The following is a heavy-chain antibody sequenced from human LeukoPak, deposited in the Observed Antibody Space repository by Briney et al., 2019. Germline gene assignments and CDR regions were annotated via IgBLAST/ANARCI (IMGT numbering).Heavy chain of an antibody. CDR1: GFTFSSYS. J-gene: IGHJ4*02. D-gene: IGHD5-24*01. CDR2: ISSSSSTI. V-gene: IGHV3-48*01. Sequence: GGSLRLSCAASGFTFSSYSMNWVRQAPGKGLEWVSYISSSSSTIYYADSVKGRFTISRDNAKNSLYLQMNSLRAEDTAVYYCARGPADYNKLKPGGRDGYKYKSERTPFDYWGQGTLVTVSS. CDR3: ARGPADYNKLKPGGRDGYKYKSERTPFDY.